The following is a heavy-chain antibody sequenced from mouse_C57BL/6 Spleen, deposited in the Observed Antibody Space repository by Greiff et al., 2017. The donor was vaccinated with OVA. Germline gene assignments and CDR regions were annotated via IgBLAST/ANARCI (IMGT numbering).Heavy chain of an antibody. CDR3: ARRGGGQLYSMDY. D-gene: IGHD6-1*01. CDR2: ILPGSGST. J-gene: IGHJ4*01. CDR1: GYKFTGYW. V-gene: IGHV1-9*01. Sequence: QVQLQQSGAELLKPGASVKLSCKASGYKFTGYWIEWVKQRPGHGLEWIGEILPGSGSTNYNAKLKGKATFTADTSSNTAYMQLSSLTTEDSAIYYWARRGGGQLYSMDYWGQGTSVTVSS.